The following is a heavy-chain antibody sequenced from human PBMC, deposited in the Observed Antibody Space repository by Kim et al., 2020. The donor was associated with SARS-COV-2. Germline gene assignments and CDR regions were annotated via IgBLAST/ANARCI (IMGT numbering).Heavy chain of an antibody. D-gene: IGHD4-4*01. Sequence: SVKVSCKASGGTFSSYAISWVRQAPGQGLEWMGGIIPIFGTANYAQKFQGRVTITADESTSTAYMELSSLRSEDTAVYYCARDMDYSNIFDYWGQGTLVTVSS. CDR3: ARDMDYSNIFDY. V-gene: IGHV1-69*13. CDR2: IIPIFGTA. CDR1: GGTFSSYA. J-gene: IGHJ4*02.